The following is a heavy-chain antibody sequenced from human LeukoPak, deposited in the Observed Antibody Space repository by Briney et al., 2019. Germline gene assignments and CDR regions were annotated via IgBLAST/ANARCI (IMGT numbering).Heavy chain of an antibody. CDR3: ASVATVTTDYYGMDV. J-gene: IGHJ6*02. V-gene: IGHV1-8*01. Sequence: SVKVSCKASGYTFTSYDINWVRQATGQGLEWMGWMNPNSGNTGYAQKFQGRVTMTRNTSISTAYMELSSLRSEDTAVYYCASVATVTTDYYGMDVWGQGTTVTVSS. CDR1: GYTFTSYD. CDR2: MNPNSGNT. D-gene: IGHD4-17*01.